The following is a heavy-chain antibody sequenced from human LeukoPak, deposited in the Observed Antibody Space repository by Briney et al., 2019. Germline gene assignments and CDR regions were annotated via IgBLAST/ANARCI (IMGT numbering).Heavy chain of an antibody. V-gene: IGHV3-23*01. D-gene: IGHD3-10*01. CDR3: AKDQSGYGSGSYYNYAFDY. J-gene: IGHJ4*02. CDR2: FSGSGGST. CDR1: GFPFSSSA. Sequence: PGGCLRLPWAASGFPFSSSAMSWVRQAPGKGLEWVSVFSGSGGSTYYADSVKGRFPFSRPNSKNTRYLQVNSLRAEHTAVYYCAKDQSGYGSGSYYNYAFDYWGQGTLVTVSS.